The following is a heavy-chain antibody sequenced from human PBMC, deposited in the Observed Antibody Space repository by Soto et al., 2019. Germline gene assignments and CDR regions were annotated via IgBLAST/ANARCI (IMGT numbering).Heavy chain of an antibody. J-gene: IGHJ6*02. CDR1: GGTIRSGGYY. CDR3: ARVRRGGSSGWYVSDYYGMDV. V-gene: IGHV4-31*03. Sequence: SETLSLTCTVSGGTIRSGGYYWSWIRQHPGKGLEWIGYIYYSGSTYYNPSLKSRVTISVDTSKNQFSLKLSSVTAADTAVYYCARVRRGGSSGWYVSDYYGMDVWGQGNTVTVSS. D-gene: IGHD6-19*01. CDR2: IYYSGST.